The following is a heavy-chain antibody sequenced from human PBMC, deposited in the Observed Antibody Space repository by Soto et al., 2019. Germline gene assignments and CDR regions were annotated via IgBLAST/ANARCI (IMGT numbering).Heavy chain of an antibody. Sequence: QVQLVESWGGVVQPGQSLGLSCAASGFTFRSCGIHWVRQAPGKGLEWVAVVGDDGTAKVYADSVKGRFITSRDNSRQTLHLQMNRLRPEDTGVYYCAREAACGKWYLDIWGSGPLVTVSS. D-gene: IGHD2-15*01. CDR3: AREAACGKWYLDI. CDR2: VGDDGTAK. CDR1: GFTFRSCG. J-gene: IGHJ2*01. V-gene: IGHV3-30*03.